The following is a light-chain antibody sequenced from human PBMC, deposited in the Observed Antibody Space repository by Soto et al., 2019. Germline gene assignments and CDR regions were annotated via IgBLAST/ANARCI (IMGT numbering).Light chain of an antibody. CDR1: TSNIGSNY. V-gene: IGLV1-47*01. CDR2: RNN. CDR3: AAWDDSMNGFYV. J-gene: IGLJ1*01. Sequence: SVLTQPASSSGTPGQGVTISCSGSTSNIGSNYVYWYQQLPGTAPKLLIYRNNPRPSGVPDRFSGSKSGTSASLAISGLRSDDEADYCCAAWDDSMNGFYVCGTGTKVT.